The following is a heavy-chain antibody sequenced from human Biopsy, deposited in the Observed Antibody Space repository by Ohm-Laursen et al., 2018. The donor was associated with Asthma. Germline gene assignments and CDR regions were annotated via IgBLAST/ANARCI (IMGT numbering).Heavy chain of an antibody. CDR1: GYSLTDLS. J-gene: IGHJ4*02. CDR3: ASDFPKDYVRYNFQF. D-gene: IGHD4-17*01. V-gene: IGHV1-24*01. Sequence: SVKVSCKISGYSLTDLSMHWVRQDPGQGLGWMGGHDHEEGGTVNARRFQGRVTMTEDTSTDTAYMELSSLSSDDTAVYYCASDFPKDYVRYNFQFWGQGTLVTVSS. CDR2: HDHEEGGT.